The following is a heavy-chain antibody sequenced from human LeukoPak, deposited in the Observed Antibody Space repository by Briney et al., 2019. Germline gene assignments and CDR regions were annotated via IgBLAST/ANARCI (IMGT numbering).Heavy chain of an antibody. Sequence: GGSLRLSCAASGFTVSNNFMSWVRQAPGKGLEWVSVIYSGGSTYYADSVKGRFTTSRDNSKNTLYLQMNSLRAEDTAVYYCARVGFPYYFDYWGQGTLVTVSS. CDR3: ARVGFPYYFDY. CDR1: GFTVSNNF. CDR2: IYSGGST. V-gene: IGHV3-53*01. D-gene: IGHD3-10*01. J-gene: IGHJ4*02.